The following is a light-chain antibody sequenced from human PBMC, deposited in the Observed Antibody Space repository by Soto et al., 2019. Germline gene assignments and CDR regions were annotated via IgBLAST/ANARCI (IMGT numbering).Light chain of an antibody. CDR3: SSYTCSSIRYV. V-gene: IGLV2-14*01. CDR1: SSDAGGYNY. J-gene: IGLJ1*01. CDR2: DVS. Sequence: QSVLTQPASVSGSPGQSITISCTGTSSDAGGYNYVSWYQQHPGKAPKLMIYDVSNRPSGVSSRFSGSKSGNTASLTISGLQAEDEADDYCSSYTCSSIRYVFGTGTKVPV.